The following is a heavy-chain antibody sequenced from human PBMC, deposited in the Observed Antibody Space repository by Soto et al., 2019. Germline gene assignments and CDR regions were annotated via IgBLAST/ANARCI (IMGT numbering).Heavy chain of an antibody. CDR3: ARGAWYFVY. Sequence: GGSLRLSCAASGFTFSSYWMSWVRQVPGKGLEWVANIKVDGSEKYCVDSVKGRFTISRDNAKNSLYLQMHSLRAEDTAVYYCARGAWYFVYWGQGALVTVSS. CDR2: IKVDGSEK. J-gene: IGHJ4*02. CDR1: GFTFSSYW. V-gene: IGHV3-7*01.